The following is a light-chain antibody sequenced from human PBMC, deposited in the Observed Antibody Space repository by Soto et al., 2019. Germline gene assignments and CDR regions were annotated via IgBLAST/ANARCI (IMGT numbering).Light chain of an antibody. CDR3: QQYTTSPFT. CDR2: GAS. V-gene: IGKV3-20*01. CDR1: QSVGSNY. J-gene: IGKJ3*01. Sequence: EIVLTQSPGTLSLSPGERATLYCRASQSVGSNYLAWYQQKPGQAPRALIYGASSRATGIPDRFSGSGSGADFTLIISRLEPEDFAVYYCQQYTTSPFTFGPGTKVDIK.